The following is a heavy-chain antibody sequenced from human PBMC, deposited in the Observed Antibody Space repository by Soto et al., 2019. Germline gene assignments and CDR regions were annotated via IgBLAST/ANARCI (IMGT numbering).Heavy chain of an antibody. D-gene: IGHD2-2*01. CDR2: ISSSSSYI. CDR1: GFTFSSYS. J-gene: IGHJ6*02. Sequence: PGGSLRLSCAASGFTFSSYSMNWVRQAPGKGLEWVSSISSSSSYIYYADSVKGRFTISRDNAKNSLYLQMNSLRAEDTAVYYCARDLCSSTSCYQTYYYYYGMDVWGQGTTVTVSS. CDR3: ARDLCSSTSCYQTYYYYYGMDV. V-gene: IGHV3-21*01.